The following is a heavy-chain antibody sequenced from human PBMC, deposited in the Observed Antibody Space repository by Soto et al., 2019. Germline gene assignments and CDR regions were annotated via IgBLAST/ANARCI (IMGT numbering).Heavy chain of an antibody. Sequence: ASVKVSCKASGYTFTSYYMHWVRQAPGQGLEWMGIINPSGGSTSYAQKFQGRVTMTRDTSTSTVYMELSSLRSEDTAVYYCASCPTPTTAWFDPWGQGTLVTVSS. D-gene: IGHD4-17*01. V-gene: IGHV1-46*01. CDR3: ASCPTPTTAWFDP. CDR2: INPSGGST. CDR1: GYTFTSYY. J-gene: IGHJ5*02.